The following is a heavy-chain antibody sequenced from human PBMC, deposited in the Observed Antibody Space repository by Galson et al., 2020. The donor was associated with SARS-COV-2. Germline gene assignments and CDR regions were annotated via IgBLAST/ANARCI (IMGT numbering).Heavy chain of an antibody. CDR1: GGSFSGYY. J-gene: IGHJ3*02. V-gene: IGHV4-34*01. CDR3: ARTELFGPDSAFDI. CDR2: INHSGST. D-gene: IGHD1-26*01. Sequence: SETLSLTCAVYGGSFSGYYWSWIRQPPGKGLEWIGEINHSGSTNYNPSLKSRVTISVDTSKNQFSLKLSSVTAADTAVYYCARTELFGPDSAFDIWGQGTMVTVSS.